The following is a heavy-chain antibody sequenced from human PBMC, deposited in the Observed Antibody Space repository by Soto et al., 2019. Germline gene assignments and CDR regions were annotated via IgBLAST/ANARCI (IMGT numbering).Heavy chain of an antibody. CDR3: ARDAIYSSSWFDY. Sequence: QVQLVESGGGVVQPGRSLRLSCAASGFTFSSYGMHWVRQAPGKGLEWVAVIWYDGSNKYYADSVKGRFTISRDNSKNTLYRQMNSLRAEDTAVYYCARDAIYSSSWFDYWGQGTLVTVSS. D-gene: IGHD6-13*01. CDR2: IWYDGSNK. J-gene: IGHJ4*02. V-gene: IGHV3-33*01. CDR1: GFTFSSYG.